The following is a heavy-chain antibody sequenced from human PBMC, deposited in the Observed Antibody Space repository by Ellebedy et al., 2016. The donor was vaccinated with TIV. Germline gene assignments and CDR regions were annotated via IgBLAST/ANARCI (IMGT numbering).Heavy chain of an antibody. J-gene: IGHJ4*02. D-gene: IGHD6-19*01. Sequence: GESLKISXAASGFTFSSYAMSWVRQAPGKGLEWVSAISGSGGSTYYADSVKGRFTISRDNSKNTLYLQMNSLRAEDTAVYYCAKGFPGIAVAGLGLYFDYWGQGTLVTVSS. CDR1: GFTFSSYA. CDR3: AKGFPGIAVAGLGLYFDY. CDR2: ISGSGGST. V-gene: IGHV3-23*01.